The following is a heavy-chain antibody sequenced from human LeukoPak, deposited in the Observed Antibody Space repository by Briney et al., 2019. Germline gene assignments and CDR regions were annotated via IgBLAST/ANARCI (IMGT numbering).Heavy chain of an antibody. V-gene: IGHV3-30-3*01. Sequence: GSLRLSCAASGFTFSSYAMHWVRQAPGKGLEWVAVISYDGSNKYYADSVKGRFTISRDNSKNTLYLQMNSLRAEDTAVYYCARTTTVTTGYFQHWGQGTLVTVSS. CDR1: GFTFSSYA. J-gene: IGHJ1*01. D-gene: IGHD4-17*01. CDR2: ISYDGSNK. CDR3: ARTTTVTTGYFQH.